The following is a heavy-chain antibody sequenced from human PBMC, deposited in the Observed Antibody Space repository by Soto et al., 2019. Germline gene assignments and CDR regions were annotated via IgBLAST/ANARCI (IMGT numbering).Heavy chain of an antibody. J-gene: IGHJ6*03. D-gene: IGHD6-6*01. Sequence: ASVKVSCKASGYTFTSYGISWVRQAPGQGLEWMGWISAYNGNTNYAQKLQGRVTMTTDTSTSTAYMELRSLRSDDTAVYYCARVAEQLFNRYYYYYMDVWGKGTTVTVSS. CDR2: ISAYNGNT. CDR1: GYTFTSYG. V-gene: IGHV1-18*01. CDR3: ARVAEQLFNRYYYYYMDV.